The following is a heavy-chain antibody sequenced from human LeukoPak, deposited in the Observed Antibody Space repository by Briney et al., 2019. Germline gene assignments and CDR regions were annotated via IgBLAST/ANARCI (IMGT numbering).Heavy chain of an antibody. Sequence: GGSLRLSCAASGFTFSSYSMNWVRQAPGEGLEWVSYISSSGSTIYYADSVKGRFTISRDNAKNSLYLQMNSLRAEDTAVYYCARGSCYYDSSGYYDFDYWGQGTLVTVSS. CDR2: ISSSGSTI. CDR3: ARGSCYYDSSGYYDFDY. D-gene: IGHD3-22*01. CDR1: GFTFSSYS. J-gene: IGHJ4*02. V-gene: IGHV3-48*04.